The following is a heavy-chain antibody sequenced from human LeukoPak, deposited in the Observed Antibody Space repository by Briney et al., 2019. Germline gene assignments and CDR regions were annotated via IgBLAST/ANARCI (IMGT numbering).Heavy chain of an antibody. CDR3: ARHLSPKQLDPFFDY. D-gene: IGHD6-13*01. J-gene: IGHJ4*02. CDR1: GYSISSGYY. Sequence: PSETLSLTCTVSGYSISSGYYWGWIRQSPGKGLEWIGSIYHSGSTYYNPSLKSRVTISVDTSKNQFSLKLSSVTAADTAVYYCARHLSPKQLDPFFDYWGQGTLVTVSS. CDR2: IYHSGST. V-gene: IGHV4-38-2*02.